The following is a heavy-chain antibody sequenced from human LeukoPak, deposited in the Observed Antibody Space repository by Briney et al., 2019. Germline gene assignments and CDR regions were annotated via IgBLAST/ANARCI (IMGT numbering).Heavy chain of an antibody. CDR2: IRYDGSNK. V-gene: IGHV3-30*02. D-gene: IGHD6-13*01. CDR3: AKAPPGIAAADDY. Sequence: GGSLRLSCAASGFTFISYGMHWVRQGPGEGLGRVAFIRYDGSNKYYADSVKGRFTISRDNSKNTLYLQMKSLRAEDTAVYYCAKAPPGIAAADDYWGQGTLVTVSS. J-gene: IGHJ4*02. CDR1: GFTFISYG.